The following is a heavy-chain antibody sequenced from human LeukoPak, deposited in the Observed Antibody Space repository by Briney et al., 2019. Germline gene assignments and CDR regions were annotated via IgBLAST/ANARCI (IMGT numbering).Heavy chain of an antibody. Sequence: PGGSLRLSCAASGFTFDDYAMHWVRQAPGKGLEWVSGISWNRGTIGYADSVKGRFTISRDNAENSLYLQMNSLRVEDTALYYCAKDFYGDYVGDFDYWGQGILVTVSS. V-gene: IGHV3-9*01. CDR2: ISWNRGTI. CDR1: GFTFDDYA. D-gene: IGHD4-17*01. J-gene: IGHJ4*02. CDR3: AKDFYGDYVGDFDY.